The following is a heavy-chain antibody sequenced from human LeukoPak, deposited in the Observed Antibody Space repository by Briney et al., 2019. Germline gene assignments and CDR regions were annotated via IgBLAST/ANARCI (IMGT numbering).Heavy chain of an antibody. Sequence: PGGSLRLSCAASGFTYSSYSMNWVRQAPGKGLEWVSSISSSSSYIYYADSVKGRFTISRDNAKNSLYLQMNSLRAEDTAVYYCARELRYSYGFDAFDIWGQGTMVTVSS. D-gene: IGHD5-18*01. CDR1: GFTYSSYS. CDR3: ARELRYSYGFDAFDI. J-gene: IGHJ3*02. V-gene: IGHV3-21*01. CDR2: ISSSSSYI.